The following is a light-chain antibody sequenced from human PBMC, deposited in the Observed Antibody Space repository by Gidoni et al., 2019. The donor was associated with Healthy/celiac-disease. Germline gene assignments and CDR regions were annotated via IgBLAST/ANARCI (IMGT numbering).Light chain of an antibody. CDR3: CSYAGSSTVV. V-gene: IGLV2-23*01. J-gene: IGLJ2*01. CDR1: SSDVVSYNL. Sequence: QCAMTQPASESGSPGQSITISCTGTSSDVVSYNLVSWYQQHPGNAPKLMIYECSKRPSGVSTRFSGSKSGNTASLTISGLQAEDEADYYCCSYAGSSTVVFGGGTKLTVL. CDR2: ECS.